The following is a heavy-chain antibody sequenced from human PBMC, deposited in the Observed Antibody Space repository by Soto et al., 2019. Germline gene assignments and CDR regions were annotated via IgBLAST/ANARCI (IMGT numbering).Heavy chain of an antibody. V-gene: IGHV3-21*01. CDR3: AREADYGDGRDY. CDR1: GFTFSSHS. CDR2: ISSSSSYI. D-gene: IGHD4-17*01. Sequence: GGSLRLSCAASGFTFSSHSMNWVRQAPGKGLEWVSSISSSSSYIYYGDSVRGRFTISRDNAKKSLYLQMNSLTAEDTAVYYCAREADYGDGRDYWGQGALVTVSS. J-gene: IGHJ4*02.